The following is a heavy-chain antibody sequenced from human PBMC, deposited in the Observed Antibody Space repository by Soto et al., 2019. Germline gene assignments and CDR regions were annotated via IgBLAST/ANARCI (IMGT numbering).Heavy chain of an antibody. J-gene: IGHJ4*02. Sequence: QVQLQESGPGLVKPSGTLSLTCAVSGDSISSSYWWSWVRQPPGKGLEWIGEIYYTGSTNYNPSLKSRVTMSVDKSKNQFSLKLTSVTDADTAVYYCARGGDYRFDYWGQGILVTVSS. CDR2: IYYTGST. CDR1: GDSISSSYW. D-gene: IGHD4-17*01. CDR3: ARGGDYRFDY. V-gene: IGHV4-4*02.